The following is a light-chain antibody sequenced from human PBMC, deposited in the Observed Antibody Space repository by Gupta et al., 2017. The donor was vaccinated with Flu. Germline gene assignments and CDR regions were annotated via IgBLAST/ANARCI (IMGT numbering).Light chain of an antibody. J-gene: IGKJ4*01. Sequence: DIQMTQSPSTLSSSVGDRVTITCRASQTISSWLAWYQQKPGKAPKLLIYKASNLEGGVPSRFSGSGSGTEFTLTISILQPDDFATYYCQQYHRSAVTFGGGSKVEIK. CDR3: QQYHRSAVT. CDR2: KAS. CDR1: QTISSW. V-gene: IGKV1-5*03.